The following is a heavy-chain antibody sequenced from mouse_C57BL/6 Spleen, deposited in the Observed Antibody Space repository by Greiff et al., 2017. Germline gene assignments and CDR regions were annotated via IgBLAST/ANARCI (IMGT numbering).Heavy chain of an antibody. J-gene: IGHJ4*01. V-gene: IGHV5-17*01. CDR3: ARGAPRGRYAMDY. D-gene: IGHD3-3*01. CDR1: GFTLSDYG. CDR2: ISSGSSTI. Sequence: EVHLVESGGGLVKPGGSLKLSCAASGFTLSDYGMHWVRQAPEKGLEWVAYISSGSSTIYYADTVKGRFPISSNNAKNTLFLQMTSLRSEDTAMYYCARGAPRGRYAMDYWGQGTSVTVSS.